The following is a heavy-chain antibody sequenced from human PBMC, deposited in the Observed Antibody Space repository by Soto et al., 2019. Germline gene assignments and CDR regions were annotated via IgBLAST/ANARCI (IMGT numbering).Heavy chain of an antibody. V-gene: IGHV3-23*01. Sequence: GGSLRLPCEASGFTFSSYAMSWVRQAPWKGLEWVSGISGRGGGKYYADSVKGRFTFSRDNSKNTLYLQMNGLRAEDTAVYYCARVRKYYYDSSGYYYVPHYYYYYGMEVWGQGTTVTVSS. CDR3: ARVRKYYYDSSGYYYVPHYYYYYGMEV. J-gene: IGHJ6*02. CDR1: GFTFSSYA. CDR2: ISGRGGGK. D-gene: IGHD3-22*01.